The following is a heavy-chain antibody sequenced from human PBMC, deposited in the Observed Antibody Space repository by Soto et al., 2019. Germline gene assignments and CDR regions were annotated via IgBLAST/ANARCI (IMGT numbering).Heavy chain of an antibody. CDR2: IYHSGST. V-gene: IGHV4-4*02. D-gene: IGHD3-10*01. CDR1: SGSISSSNW. J-gene: IGHJ3*02. CDR3: ARGPNRDVLLWFGELSHPGRARAFDI. Sequence: SETLSLTCAVSSGSISSSNWWSWVRQPPGKGLEWIGEIYHSGSTNYNPSLKSRVTISVDKSKNQFSLKLGSVTAADTAVYYCARGPNRDVLLWFGELSHPGRARAFDIWGQGTMVTVSS.